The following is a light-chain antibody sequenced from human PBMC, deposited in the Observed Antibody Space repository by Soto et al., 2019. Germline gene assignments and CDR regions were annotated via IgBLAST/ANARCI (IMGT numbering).Light chain of an antibody. V-gene: IGKV2D-29*02. Sequence: DVVLTQSPLSLPVTLGPAASISCKPSQSLLQITGETFLFWYLQKPGQSPQLLIYEVSTRVSGVPDRFSGSGSGTDCTLEISRVETDDFGIYYCMQSTQLPPTFGQGTRLEIK. J-gene: IGKJ5*01. CDR3: MQSTQLPPT. CDR2: EVS. CDR1: QSLLQITGETF.